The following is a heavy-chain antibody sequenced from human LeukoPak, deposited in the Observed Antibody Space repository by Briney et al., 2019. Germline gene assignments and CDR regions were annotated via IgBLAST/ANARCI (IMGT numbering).Heavy chain of an antibody. J-gene: IGHJ5*02. CDR3: AKASVAIPQYCNS. CDR1: GFTSIAYA. V-gene: IGHV3-23*01. Sequence: GGSLRLSCVGSGFTSIAYALTWARQAPGKGLEWVSTISGTGSSTYYADSAKGRFTISRDNSKDTLFLQLNSLTAADTAMYFCAKASVAIPQYCNSWGQGTLVTVSS. D-gene: IGHD2-2*02. CDR2: ISGTGSST.